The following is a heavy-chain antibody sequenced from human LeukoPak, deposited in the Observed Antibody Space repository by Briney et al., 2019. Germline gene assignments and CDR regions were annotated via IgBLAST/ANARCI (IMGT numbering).Heavy chain of an antibody. CDR1: GGSFSSEA. CDR3: GRKAGDYGGGSCYSIDY. CDR2: IIPIFGTA. J-gene: IGHJ4*02. V-gene: IGHV1-69*05. Sequence: SVKVSCKAFGGSFSSEAISWVRQAPGQGLEWLGGIIPIFGTANYAQKFQGRVTITTDESTSTAYMEVSSLRSEDTAVYYCGRKAGDYGGGSCYSIDYWGQGTLVTVSS. D-gene: IGHD2-15*01.